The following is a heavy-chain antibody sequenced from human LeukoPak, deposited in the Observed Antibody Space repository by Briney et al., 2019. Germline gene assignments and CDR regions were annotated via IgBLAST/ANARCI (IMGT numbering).Heavy chain of an antibody. Sequence: SVKVSCKASGGTCSSYAISWVRQAPGQGLEWLGGIIPIFGTANYAQKFQGRVTITADESTSTAYMELSSLRSEDTAVYYCARALVRDSSSWYGTGGFDYWGQGTLVTVSS. CDR2: IIPIFGTA. CDR3: ARALVRDSSSWYGTGGFDY. D-gene: IGHD6-13*01. V-gene: IGHV1-69*13. J-gene: IGHJ4*02. CDR1: GGTCSSYA.